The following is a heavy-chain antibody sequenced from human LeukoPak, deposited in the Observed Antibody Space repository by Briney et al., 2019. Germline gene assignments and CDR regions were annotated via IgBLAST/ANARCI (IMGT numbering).Heavy chain of an antibody. J-gene: IGHJ6*02. D-gene: IGHD6-13*01. CDR2: IRSKAYGGTT. Sequence: PGRSLRLSCTASGFIFGDYAMSWVRQAPGKGLEWVGFIRSKAYGGTTEYAASVKGRFSVSRDDSKNIAYLQVNSLKTEDTAVYYCARGGSYSSSWYYYYGLDVWGQGITVTVSS. CDR3: ARGGSYSSSWYYYYGLDV. V-gene: IGHV3-49*04. CDR1: GFIFGDYA.